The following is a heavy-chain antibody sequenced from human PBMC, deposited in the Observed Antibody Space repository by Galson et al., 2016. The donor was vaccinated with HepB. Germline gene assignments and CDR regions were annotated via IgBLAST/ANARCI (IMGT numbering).Heavy chain of an antibody. V-gene: IGHV4-4*02. Sequence: SETLSLTCAVAGGSIRSDNWWSWVRQTPGKGLEMIGETHHSGVTISNPSLKSRVTVSLDNFKNQFSLKLTSVTAADTAVYYCATRPFYVGSGSHGLNYWGQGTLVTVSS. CDR3: ATRPFYVGSGSHGLNY. CDR1: GGSIRSDNW. J-gene: IGHJ4*02. D-gene: IGHD3-10*01. CDR2: THHSGVT.